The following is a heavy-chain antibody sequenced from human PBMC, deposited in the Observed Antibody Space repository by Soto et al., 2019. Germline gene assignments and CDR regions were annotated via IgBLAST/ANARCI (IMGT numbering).Heavy chain of an antibody. J-gene: IGHJ4*02. Sequence: QVHLLQSGAEVKQPGASVKVSCKASGYIFDTYRISWVRQAPGQGVEWLGWITPNNGDTNYAQKVQGRLTVTTDTSXXXXXXXXXXXXXXXXXXXXXXXXXTCSSGRCYSRRLDFWGQGTLVSVSS. CDR1: GYIFDTYR. D-gene: IGHD2-15*01. CDR2: ITPNNGDT. CDR3: XXXXTCSSGRCYSRRLDF. V-gene: IGHV1-18*01.